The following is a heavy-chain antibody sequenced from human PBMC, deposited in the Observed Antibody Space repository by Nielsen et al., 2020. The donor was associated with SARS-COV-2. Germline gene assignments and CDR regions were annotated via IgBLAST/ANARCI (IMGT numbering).Heavy chain of an antibody. J-gene: IGHJ6*02. Sequence: LSLTCAASGFTFSNYGMHWVRQAPGKGLEWVAVISYDGSNKYYADSVKGRFTISRDNSKNTLYLQMNSLRAEDTAVYYCAGSLLDYYGMDVWGQGTTVTVSS. D-gene: IGHD2-15*01. CDR2: ISYDGSNK. CDR1: GFTFSNYG. CDR3: AGSLLDYYGMDV. V-gene: IGHV3-30*03.